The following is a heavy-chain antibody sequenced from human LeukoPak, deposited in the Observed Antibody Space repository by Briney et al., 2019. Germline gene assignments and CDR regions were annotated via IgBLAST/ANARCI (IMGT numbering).Heavy chain of an antibody. CDR2: ISGSGGRT. CDR1: GFTFSSYD. V-gene: IGHV3-23*01. J-gene: IGHJ4*02. D-gene: IGHD6-6*01. CDR3: AKAGIRGSSSYKPDY. Sequence: GGSLRLSCAASGFTFSSYDMNWVRQAPGKGLEWVSAISGSGGRTYYADSVKGRFTISRDNSKNTLYLQMNSLRAEDTAVYYCAKAGIRGSSSYKPDYWGQGTLVTVSS.